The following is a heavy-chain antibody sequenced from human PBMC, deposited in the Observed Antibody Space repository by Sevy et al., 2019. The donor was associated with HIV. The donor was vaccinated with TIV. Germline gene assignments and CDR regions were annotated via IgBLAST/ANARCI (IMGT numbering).Heavy chain of an antibody. V-gene: IGHV3-23*01. Sequence: GGSLRLSCAASGFTFSNYVMNWVRQAPGKGLEWLSTISGTGLSTYYADSVKGRFTISRDNSKNTLYLQMNTLRAEDTAFYFCAKDLVSVASRQGYFDYWGQGTLVTVSS. CDR1: GFTFSNYV. D-gene: IGHD6-6*01. J-gene: IGHJ4*02. CDR3: AKDLVSVASRQGYFDY. CDR2: ISGTGLST.